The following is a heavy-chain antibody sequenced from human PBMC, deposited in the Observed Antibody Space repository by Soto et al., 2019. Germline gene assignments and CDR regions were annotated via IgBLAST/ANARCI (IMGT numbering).Heavy chain of an antibody. CDR3: ARETGLRSSGWSYYFDF. CDR1: GFTLSSYS. D-gene: IGHD6-19*01. Sequence: EVQLVESGGGLVQPGGSLRLSCAASGFTLSSYSMHWVPQAPGQGLEWVSYISGSGGTIYYEDSVKGRFTISRDNAKNSLSVQMNRLRDEDTAVYFCARETGLRSSGWSYYFDFWGQGTRVTVSS. CDR2: ISGSGGTI. J-gene: IGHJ4*02. V-gene: IGHV3-48*02.